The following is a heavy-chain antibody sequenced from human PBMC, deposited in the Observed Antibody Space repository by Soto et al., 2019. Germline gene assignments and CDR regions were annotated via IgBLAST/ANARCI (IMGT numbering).Heavy chain of an antibody. CDR2: ISWNSGSI. V-gene: IGHV3-9*01. J-gene: IGHJ6*02. Sequence: GGSLRLSCAASGFTVDHYAMHWVRQAPGKGLEWVSGISWNSGSIGYADSVKGRFTISRDNAKNSLYLQMNSLRAEDTALYYCAKHPGLGLVDYGMDVRGQGTTATGSS. CDR1: GFTVDHYA. CDR3: AKHPGLGLVDYGMDV. D-gene: IGHD6-19*01.